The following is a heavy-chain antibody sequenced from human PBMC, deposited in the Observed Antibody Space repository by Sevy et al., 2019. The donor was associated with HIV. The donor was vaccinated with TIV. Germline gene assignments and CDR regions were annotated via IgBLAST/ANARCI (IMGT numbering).Heavy chain of an antibody. V-gene: IGHV3-30-3*01. CDR3: ARDGGNSVKWYPLY. CDR1: GFAFSTHA. J-gene: IGHJ4*01. D-gene: IGHD2-2*01. Sequence: GGSLRLSCAASGFAFSTHAMHWVRQAPGKGLEWVAVISYEGTETFYAASVEGRFTISEDNSKNMLSLKINSLRPEDTAVYYCARDGGNSVKWYPLYWGHGTLVTVSS. CDR2: ISYEGTET.